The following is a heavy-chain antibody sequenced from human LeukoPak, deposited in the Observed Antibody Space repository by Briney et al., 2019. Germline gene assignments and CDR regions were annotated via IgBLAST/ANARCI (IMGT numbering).Heavy chain of an antibody. V-gene: IGHV4-30-2*01. CDR2: IYHSGST. J-gene: IGHJ4*02. CDR3: ARAAGPSSPFDH. CDR1: GGSISSVDYS. D-gene: IGHD3-10*01. Sequence: SETLSLTCVVAGGSISSVDYSWSWMRQPPGKGLEWIGHIYHSGSTHYNPSLNSRVTISVDRSKNQFSLKLSSVTAADTTVYYCARAAGPSSPFDHWGQGTLVTVSS.